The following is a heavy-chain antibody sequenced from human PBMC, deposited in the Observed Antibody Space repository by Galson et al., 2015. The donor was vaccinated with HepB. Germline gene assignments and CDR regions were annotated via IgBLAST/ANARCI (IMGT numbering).Heavy chain of an antibody. D-gene: IGHD1-20*01. V-gene: IGHV1-8*01. Sequence: SVKVSCKASGHTFTSYDINWVRQATGQGLEWMGWMNPNSGNTGYAQKFQGRVTMTRNTSISTAYMEVSSLTSEDTAVYYCVRRVTGTTPEYDHWGQGTLVTVSS. CDR1: GHTFTSYD. CDR2: MNPNSGNT. J-gene: IGHJ4*02. CDR3: VRRVTGTTPEYDH.